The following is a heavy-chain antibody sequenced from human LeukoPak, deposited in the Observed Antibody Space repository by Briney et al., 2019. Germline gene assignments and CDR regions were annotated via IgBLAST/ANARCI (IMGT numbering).Heavy chain of an antibody. J-gene: IGHJ6*02. CDR2: IYYSGGT. Sequence: SETLSLTCTVSGASISSYFWSWIRQPPGKGLEWIGYIYYSGGTNYNPSLKSRVTISVDTSKNQFSLKLSSVTAADTAVYYCARHADGSGSSSWYYGMDVWGQGTTVTVSS. V-gene: IGHV4-59*01. D-gene: IGHD3-10*01. CDR3: ARHADGSGSSSWYYGMDV. CDR1: GASISSYF.